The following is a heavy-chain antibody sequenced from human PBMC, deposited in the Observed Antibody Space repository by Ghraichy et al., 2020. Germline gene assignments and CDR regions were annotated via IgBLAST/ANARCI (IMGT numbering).Heavy chain of an antibody. CDR3: ARVDSSSWYSDYDWFDP. J-gene: IGHJ5*02. CDR1: GYTFTSYD. V-gene: IGHV1-8*01. Sequence: ASVKVSCKASGYTFTSYDINWVRQATGQGLEWMGWMNPNSGNTGYAQKFQGRVTMTRNTSISTAYMELSSLRSEDTAVYYCARVDSSSWYSDYDWFDPWGQGTLVTVAS. D-gene: IGHD6-13*01. CDR2: MNPNSGNT.